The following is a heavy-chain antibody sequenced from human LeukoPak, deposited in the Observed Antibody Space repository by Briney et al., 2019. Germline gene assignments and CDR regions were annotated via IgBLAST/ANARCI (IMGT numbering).Heavy chain of an antibody. J-gene: IGHJ4*02. D-gene: IGHD3-22*01. V-gene: IGHV4-34*01. CDR1: GGSFSGYY. Sequence: SETLSLTCAVYGGSFSGYYWSWIRQPPGKVLEWIGEINHSGSTNYNPSLKSRVTISVDTSKNQFSLKLSSVTAADTAVYYCARYYYDSSGYFNFDYWGQGTLVTVSS. CDR2: INHSGST. CDR3: ARYYYDSSGYFNFDY.